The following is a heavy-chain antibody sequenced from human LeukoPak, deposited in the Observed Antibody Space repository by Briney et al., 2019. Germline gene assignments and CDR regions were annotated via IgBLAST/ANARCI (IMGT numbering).Heavy chain of an antibody. Sequence: GGSLRLSCAASGFTFSSYGMHWVRQAPGKGLEGVAVISYDGSNKYYADSVKGRFTISRDNSKNTLYLQMNSLRAEDTAVYYCAKDHWNYDYFDYWGQGTLVTVSS. CDR1: GFTFSSYG. D-gene: IGHD1-7*01. V-gene: IGHV3-30*18. CDR2: ISYDGSNK. J-gene: IGHJ4*02. CDR3: AKDHWNYDYFDY.